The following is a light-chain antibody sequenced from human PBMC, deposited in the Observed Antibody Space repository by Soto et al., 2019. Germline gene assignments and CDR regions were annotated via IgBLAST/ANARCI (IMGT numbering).Light chain of an antibody. CDR1: QTVDSTY. Sequence: EVVLTQSPGTLSLSPGERATLYCRASQTVDSTYLAWYQQKPGQAPRLLIYRASSRAAGVPYRFSGSGSGTDFTLTISKLDTEDFALYYCQQYDTSHPLYNFGQGTKLEIK. CDR2: RAS. J-gene: IGKJ2*01. CDR3: QQYDTSHPLYN. V-gene: IGKV3-20*01.